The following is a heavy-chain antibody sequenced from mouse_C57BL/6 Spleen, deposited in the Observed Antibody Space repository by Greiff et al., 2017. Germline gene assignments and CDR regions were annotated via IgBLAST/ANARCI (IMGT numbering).Heavy chain of an antibody. V-gene: IGHV1-63*01. J-gene: IGHJ2*01. CDR3: ARRAYYGSPYFDY. D-gene: IGHD1-1*01. CDR2: IYPGGGYT. CDR1: GYTFTNYW. Sequence: VQLQQSGAELVRPGTSVKMSCKASGYTFTNYWIGWAKQRPGHGLEWIGDIYPGGGYTNYNEKFKGKATLTADKSSSTAYMQFSSLTSEDSAIYDCARRAYYGSPYFDYWGQGTTLTVSS.